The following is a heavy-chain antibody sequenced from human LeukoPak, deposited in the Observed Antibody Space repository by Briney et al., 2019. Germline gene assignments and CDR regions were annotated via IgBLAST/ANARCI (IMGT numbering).Heavy chain of an antibody. CDR1: GFTFSSYS. V-gene: IGHV3-30*18. D-gene: IGHD6-19*01. CDR2: ISYDGSNK. Sequence: GGSLRLSCAASGFTFSSYSMNWVRQAPGKGLEWVAVISYDGSNKYYADSVKGRFTISRDNSKNTLYLQMNSLRAEDTAVYYCAKGAYSSGWLNLDYWGQGTLVTVSS. CDR3: AKGAYSSGWLNLDY. J-gene: IGHJ4*02.